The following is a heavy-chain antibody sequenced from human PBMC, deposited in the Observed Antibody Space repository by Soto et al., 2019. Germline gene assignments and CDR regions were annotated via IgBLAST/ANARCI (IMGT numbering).Heavy chain of an antibody. CDR1: GYSFIDYY. CDR3: ARPPGYISDWYHVHL. D-gene: IGHD6-19*01. J-gene: IGHJ5*02. CDR2: ISPKSGGT. V-gene: IGHV1-2*02. Sequence: QVQLVQSGAEVKKPGASVKVSCEASGYSFIDYYIHWVRQAPGQGFAWMGRISPKSGGTNDAQKLEGRVTMTWDTPVNAAYSELRSLISEYTAVYYCARPPGYISDWYHVHLCGQPTQVSVSS.